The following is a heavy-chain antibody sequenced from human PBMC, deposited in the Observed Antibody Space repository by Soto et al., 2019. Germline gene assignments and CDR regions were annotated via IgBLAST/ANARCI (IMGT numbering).Heavy chain of an antibody. D-gene: IGHD5-12*01. Sequence: AGGSLRLSCGASGFKFSSYAMSWVRQAPGKGLEWVAGISGSGSKTYYADSVKGRFTFSRDNSKNMLYLEMNSLRVEDTAVYYCAKEWTPSRAFDYWGQGTQVTVSS. V-gene: IGHV3-23*01. CDR3: AKEWTPSRAFDY. CDR1: GFKFSSYA. J-gene: IGHJ4*02. CDR2: ISGSGSKT.